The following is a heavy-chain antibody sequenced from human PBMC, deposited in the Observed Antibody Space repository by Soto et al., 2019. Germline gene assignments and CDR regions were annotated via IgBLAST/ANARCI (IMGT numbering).Heavy chain of an antibody. CDR2: IGLGSSPK. V-gene: IGHV3-48*01. D-gene: IGHD2-15*01. CDR3: ARGKSIFYGMDV. Sequence: GGSLRLSCAASGFTFRNYAMNWVRQAPGKGLEWVSYIGLGSSPKYYADSVEGRFTISRDNAKNSLYLQMNGLRAEDTAVYYCARGKSIFYGMDVWGQGTTVTVSS. J-gene: IGHJ6*02. CDR1: GFTFRNYA.